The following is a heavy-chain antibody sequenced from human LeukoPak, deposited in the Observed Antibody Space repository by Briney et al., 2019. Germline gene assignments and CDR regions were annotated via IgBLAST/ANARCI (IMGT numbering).Heavy chain of an antibody. CDR3: ARHVTTSDYVSSWFDS. Sequence: GESLKISCEASGYSFSNYWIAWVRQTPGKGLEWMGITYPGESNTRYSPSFRGQVTISVDKSINTAYLQWSSLKASDTAMYYCARHVTTSDYVSSWFDSWGQGTLVIVSS. CDR2: TYPGESNT. J-gene: IGHJ5*01. D-gene: IGHD2-2*01. CDR1: GYSFSNYW. V-gene: IGHV5-51*01.